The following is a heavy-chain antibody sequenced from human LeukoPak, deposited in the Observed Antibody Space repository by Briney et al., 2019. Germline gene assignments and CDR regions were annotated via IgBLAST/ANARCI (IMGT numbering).Heavy chain of an antibody. D-gene: IGHD3-3*01. V-gene: IGHV3-11*04. CDR1: GFTFSDYY. CDR3: ARNGYYDFWSGYYNSCFYFDY. Sequence: PGGSLRLSCAASGFTFSDYYMSWIRQAPGKGLEWVSYISSSGSTIYYADSVKGRFTISRDNAKNSLYLQMNSLRAEDTAVYYCARNGYYDFWSGYYNSCFYFDYWGQGTLVTVSS. J-gene: IGHJ4*02. CDR2: ISSSGSTI.